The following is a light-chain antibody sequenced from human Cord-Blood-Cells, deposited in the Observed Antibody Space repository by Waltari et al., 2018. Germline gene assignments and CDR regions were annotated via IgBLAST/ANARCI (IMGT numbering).Light chain of an antibody. Sequence: DIQMTQSPSSLSASVGDRVTITCQASQDISNYLNLYQQKPWKAPKLLIYDASNFETGVPSRFSGSGSGTDFTFTISSLQPEDIATYYCQQYDKLPYTFGQGTKLEIK. V-gene: IGKV1-33*01. J-gene: IGKJ2*01. CDR3: QQYDKLPYT. CDR1: QDISNY. CDR2: DAS.